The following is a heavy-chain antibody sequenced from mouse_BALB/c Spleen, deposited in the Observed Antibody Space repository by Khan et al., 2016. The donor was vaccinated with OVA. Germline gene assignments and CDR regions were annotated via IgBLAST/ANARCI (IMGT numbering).Heavy chain of an antibody. D-gene: IGHD2-4*01. CDR3: ARKDYYDYDPFPY. CDR2: INYSGNN. V-gene: IGHV3-2*02. Sequence: EVKLQESGPGLVKPSQSLSLTCTVTGYSITSEYAWNWIRQFPGNKLEWMGYINYSGNNRFNPSLKSRTSITRDTSKNQFFLQLNSVTTEDTATYYCARKDYYDYDPFPYWGQGTLVTVSA. CDR1: GYSITSEYA. J-gene: IGHJ3*01.